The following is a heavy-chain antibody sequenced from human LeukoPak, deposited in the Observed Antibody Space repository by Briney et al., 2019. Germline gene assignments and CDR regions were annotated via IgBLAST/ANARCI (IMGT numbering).Heavy chain of an antibody. V-gene: IGHV3-21*01. J-gene: IGHJ4*02. D-gene: IGHD3-3*01. CDR2: ISSSSSYM. CDR3: ARGAPPYSDFWSGYCTY. Sequence: GGSLRLSCAASGFPSGSHSINWVRQAPGKGLEWVSSISSSSSYMYYADSVKGRFTISRDNAKNSLYLQMNSLRAEDTAVYYCARGAPPYSDFWSGYCTYWGQGTLVTVSS. CDR1: GFPSGSHS.